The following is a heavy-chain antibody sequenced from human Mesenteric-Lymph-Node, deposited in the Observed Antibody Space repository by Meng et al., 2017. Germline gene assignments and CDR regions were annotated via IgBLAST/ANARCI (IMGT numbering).Heavy chain of an antibody. J-gene: IGHJ3*01. CDR3: AKHSFDAFDV. V-gene: IGHV3-23*01. CDR2: ISKNSDRM. CDR1: GFTFSSYS. Sequence: GESLKIYCAASGFTFSSYSMNWVRQAPGKGLEWVATISKNSDRMFYADSVQGRFTISRDNSKNTVYLQMNGLRAEDTALYYCAKHSFDAFDVWGHGTMVTVSS.